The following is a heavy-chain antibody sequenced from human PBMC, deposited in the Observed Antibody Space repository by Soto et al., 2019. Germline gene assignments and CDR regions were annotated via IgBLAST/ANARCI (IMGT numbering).Heavy chain of an antibody. V-gene: IGHV5-51*01. Sequence: GESLKISCKGSGYSFTSYWIGWVRQMPGKGLEWMGIIYPGDSDTRYSPSFQGQVTISADKSISTAHLQWSSLKASDTAMYYCARLHYYGSGSYLYYYYYGMDVWGQGTTVTVS. CDR2: IYPGDSDT. J-gene: IGHJ6*02. CDR3: ARLHYYGSGSYLYYYYYGMDV. CDR1: GYSFTSYW. D-gene: IGHD3-10*01.